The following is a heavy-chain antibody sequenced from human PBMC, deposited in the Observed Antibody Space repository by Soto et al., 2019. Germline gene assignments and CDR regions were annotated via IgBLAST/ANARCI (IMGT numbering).Heavy chain of an antibody. J-gene: IGHJ2*01. Sequence: QVQLVQSGAEVKKPGSSVKVSCKASGGTFSSYAISWVRQAPGQGLEWMGGIIPIFGTANYAQKFQGRVTITADEPTSTAYMELSSLRSEDTAVYYCARRSEMATSWYFDLWGRGTLVTVSS. V-gene: IGHV1-69*12. CDR3: ARRSEMATSWYFDL. D-gene: IGHD5-12*01. CDR2: IIPIFGTA. CDR1: GGTFSSYA.